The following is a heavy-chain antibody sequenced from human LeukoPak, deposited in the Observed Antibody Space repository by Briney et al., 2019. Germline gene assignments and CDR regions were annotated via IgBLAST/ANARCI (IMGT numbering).Heavy chain of an antibody. J-gene: IGHJ4*02. CDR1: GFTFSSYA. CDR3: AKDQYDSSIFDY. D-gene: IGHD3-22*01. Sequence: GGSLRLSCAASGFTFSSYAMSWVRQAPGKGLEWVSAISGSGGSTYYADSVKGRFTISRDNSKNTLYLQMNSLRAEDTAEYYCAKDQYDSSIFDYWGQGTLVTVSS. V-gene: IGHV3-23*01. CDR2: ISGSGGST.